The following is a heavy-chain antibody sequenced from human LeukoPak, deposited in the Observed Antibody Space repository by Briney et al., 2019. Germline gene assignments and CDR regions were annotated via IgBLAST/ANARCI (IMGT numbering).Heavy chain of an antibody. J-gene: IGHJ4*02. CDR1: GFTVSSNY. V-gene: IGHV3-53*01. CDR2: IYSGGST. CDR3: AFCGGDCYSLGSFDY. Sequence: GGSLRLSCAASGFTVSSNYMSWVRQAPGKGLEWVSVIYSGGSTYYADSVKGRFTISRDNSKNTLYLQMNSLRAEDTAVYYCAFCGGDCYSLGSFDYWGQGTLVTVSS. D-gene: IGHD2-21*02.